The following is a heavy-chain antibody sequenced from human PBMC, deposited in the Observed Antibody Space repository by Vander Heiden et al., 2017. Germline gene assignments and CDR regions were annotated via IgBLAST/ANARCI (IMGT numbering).Heavy chain of an antibody. V-gene: IGHV3-23*01. D-gene: IGHD3-10*01. CDR2: ISCSGGST. CDR3: AKWPWGSADKPYYFDY. J-gene: IGHJ4*02. CDR1: GFTFSSYA. Sequence: EVQLLESGGGWAQPGGSLRLSCAASGFTFSSYAVSWVRQAPGKGLEWVSAISCSGGSTYYADSVKGRFTISRDNSKNTLYLQMNSLRAEDTAVYYCAKWPWGSADKPYYFDYWGQGTLVTVSS.